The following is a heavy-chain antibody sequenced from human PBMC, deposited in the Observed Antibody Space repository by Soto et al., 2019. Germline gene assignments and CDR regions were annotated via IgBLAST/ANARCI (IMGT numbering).Heavy chain of an antibody. D-gene: IGHD3-22*01. J-gene: IGHJ4*02. Sequence: SVKVSCKASGDTFSSYAINWVRQAPGQGLEWMGGIIPMFGTANYAQKFKGRVTITAGESTSTVYMELSSLRSEDTAVYYCARVGPAHYYDSSGYYSPLDYWGEGTLVTVSS. CDR3: ARVGPAHYYDSSGYYSPLDY. CDR1: GDTFSSYA. V-gene: IGHV1-69*13. CDR2: IIPMFGTA.